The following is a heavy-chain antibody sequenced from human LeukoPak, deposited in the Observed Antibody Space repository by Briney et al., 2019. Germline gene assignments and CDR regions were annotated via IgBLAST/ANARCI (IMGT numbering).Heavy chain of an antibody. J-gene: IGHJ4*02. D-gene: IGHD1-26*01. CDR3: ASSSQWELPPGFDY. V-gene: IGHV4-59*01. CDR2: ISYSGNT. CDR1: GVSISGFS. Sequence: SETLSLTCTVSGVSISGFSWNWIRQPPGKGLEWIGYISYSGNTNYNPSLKSRVTMSVDTSKNQFSLKLTSVTAADTAVYYCASSSQWELPPGFDYWGQGTLVTVSS.